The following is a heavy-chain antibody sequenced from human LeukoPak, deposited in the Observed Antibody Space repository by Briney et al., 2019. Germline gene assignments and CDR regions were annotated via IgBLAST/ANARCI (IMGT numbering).Heavy chain of an antibody. J-gene: IGHJ4*02. CDR3: ARSVNIVVEYYFDY. D-gene: IGHD2-15*01. CDR2: ISYSGST. V-gene: IGHV4-39*01. CDR1: GGSISSSSYF. Sequence: PSETLSLTCTVSGGSISSSSYFWGSIRQPPGKGLEWIGSISYSGSTYYNPSLKSRVTISVGTSKNQFSLKLNSVTAADTAVYYCARSVNIVVEYYFDYWGQGTLVTVSS.